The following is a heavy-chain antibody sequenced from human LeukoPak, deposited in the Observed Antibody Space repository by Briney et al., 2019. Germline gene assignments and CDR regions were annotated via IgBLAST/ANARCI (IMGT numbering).Heavy chain of an antibody. V-gene: IGHV4-34*01. CDR2: IDHRGDT. Sequence: PETLSLSCAVYGGSFSRYYWSWIRQSPGKGLEWIAEIDHRGDTNYNPSVKSRVTISVDTSKNQFSLKVRSLSAADTAVYYCARGATISETGYFDFWGQGPLLSVSS. J-gene: IGHJ4*03. D-gene: IGHD5-24*01. CDR3: ARGATISETGYFDF. CDR1: GGSFSRYY.